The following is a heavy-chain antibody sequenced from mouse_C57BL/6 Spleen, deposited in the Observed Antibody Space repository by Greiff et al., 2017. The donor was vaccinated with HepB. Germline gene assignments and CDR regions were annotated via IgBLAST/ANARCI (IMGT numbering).Heavy chain of an antibody. J-gene: IGHJ2*01. CDR1: GFTFSSYG. Sequence: EVKLVESGGDLVKPGGSLKLSCAASGFTFSSYGMSWVRQTPDKRLEWVATISSGGSYTYYPDSVKGRFTISRDNAKNTLYLQMSSLKSEDTAMYYCARPTTVVATGSYFDYWGQGTTLTVSS. CDR3: ARPTTVVATGSYFDY. D-gene: IGHD1-1*01. V-gene: IGHV5-6*02. CDR2: ISSGGSYT.